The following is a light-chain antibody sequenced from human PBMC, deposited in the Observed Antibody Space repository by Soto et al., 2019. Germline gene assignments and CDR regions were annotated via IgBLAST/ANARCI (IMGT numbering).Light chain of an antibody. CDR1: QSVRDRY. V-gene: IGKV3-20*01. CDR3: QQYGISPFT. CDR2: DTA. Sequence: EIGLTQSPATLSFSAGERATLSFRASQSVRDRYLAWYQQKPGQAPSLLIYDTATRATGVPDRFSGSGSGADFTLTISRLEPEDFAAYYCQQYGISPFTFGPGTKVDI. J-gene: IGKJ3*01.